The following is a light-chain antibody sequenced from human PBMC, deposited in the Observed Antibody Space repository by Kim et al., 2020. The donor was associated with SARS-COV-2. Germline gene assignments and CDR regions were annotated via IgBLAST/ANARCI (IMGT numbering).Light chain of an antibody. V-gene: IGLV2-14*01. CDR3: SSYTSSTTLGV. CDR1: SSDIGAYNY. Sequence: QSALSQPASVSGSPGQSVTISCTGTSSDIGAYNYVSWYQQHPDKAPKLVIYDVNERPSGVSNLFSGSKSGNTASLTISRLHAEDEADYYCSSYTSSTTLGVFGGGTQLTVL. CDR2: DVN. J-gene: IGLJ3*02.